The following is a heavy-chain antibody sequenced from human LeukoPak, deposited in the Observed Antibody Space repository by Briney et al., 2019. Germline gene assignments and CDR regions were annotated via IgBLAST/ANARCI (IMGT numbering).Heavy chain of an antibody. D-gene: IGHD3-10*01. CDR3: ARDHGAFDY. CDR2: IPPDGSYA. J-gene: IGHJ4*02. Sequence: GGSLRLSCAASGFTFSSFGLHWVRQAPGRGLEWVALIPPDGSYAYYADSVKGRFTISRDNSENTFYLQLTNVRSEDAAVYFCARDHGAFDYWGQGTLVTVSS. V-gene: IGHV3-30*04. CDR1: GFTFSSFG.